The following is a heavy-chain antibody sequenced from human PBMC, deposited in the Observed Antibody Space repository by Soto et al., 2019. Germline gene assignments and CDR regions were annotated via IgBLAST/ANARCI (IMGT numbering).Heavy chain of an antibody. V-gene: IGHV3-23*01. J-gene: IGHJ4*02. D-gene: IGHD6-19*01. CDR2: ISGSGGST. Sequence: PGGSLRLSCAASGFTFSSYAMSWVRQAPGKGLEWVSAISGSGGSTYYADSAKGRFTISRDNSKNTLYLQMNSLRAEDTAVYYCAKDGDTVEQWLDTAFFDDWGQGTLVTVSS. CDR1: GFTFSSYA. CDR3: AKDGDTVEQWLDTAFFDD.